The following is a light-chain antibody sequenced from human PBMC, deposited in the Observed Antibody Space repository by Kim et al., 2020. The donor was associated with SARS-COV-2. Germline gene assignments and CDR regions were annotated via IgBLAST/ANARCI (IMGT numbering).Light chain of an antibody. J-gene: IGKJ1*01. CDR1: QSVDSN. CDR3: QQFNNWPGT. Sequence: VSPGERATRSCRASQSVDSNLAWYQQKPGQAPRLLIYGASTRATGIPDRFSGSGSGTEFTLTISSLQSEDFAVYYCQQFNNWPGTFGQGTKVDIK. V-gene: IGKV3-15*01. CDR2: GAS.